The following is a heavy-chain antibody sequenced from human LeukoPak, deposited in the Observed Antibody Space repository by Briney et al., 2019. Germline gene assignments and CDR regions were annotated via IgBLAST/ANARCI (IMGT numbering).Heavy chain of an antibody. J-gene: IGHJ4*02. CDR2: IKQDGSAK. Sequence: PGGSLRLSCAASGFTFSGYSMNWVRQAPGKGLEWVANIKQDGSAKYYVDSVKGRFTISRDNAKNSLYLQMNSLGAEDTAVYYCARTIREQWLTIDYWGQGTLVTFSS. V-gene: IGHV3-7*04. D-gene: IGHD6-19*01. CDR1: GFTFSGYS. CDR3: ARTIREQWLTIDY.